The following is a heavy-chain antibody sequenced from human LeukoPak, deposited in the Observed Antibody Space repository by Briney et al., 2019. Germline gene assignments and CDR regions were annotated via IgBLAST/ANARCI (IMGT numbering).Heavy chain of an antibody. V-gene: IGHV1-69*04. CDR1: GGTFSSYA. CDR3: ARDPYGDYFDY. D-gene: IGHD4-17*01. Sequence: TVKVSCKASGGTFSSYAISWVRQAPGQGLEWMGRIIPILGIANYAQKFQGRVTITADKSTSTAYMELSSLRSEDTAVYYCARDPYGDYFDYWGQGTLVTVSS. CDR2: IIPILGIA. J-gene: IGHJ4*02.